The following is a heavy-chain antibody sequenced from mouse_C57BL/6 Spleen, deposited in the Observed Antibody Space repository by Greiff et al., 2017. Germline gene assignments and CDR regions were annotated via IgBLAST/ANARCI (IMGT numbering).Heavy chain of an antibody. V-gene: IGHV1-50*01. Sequence: VQLQQPGAELVKPGASVQLSCKASGYTFTSYWLQWVQQRPGQGLAWIGEIDPSDSYTTYNQKFKGKATLTVDTSSSTAYMQLSSLTSEDSAVYYCARRAGYDDDWLAYWGQGTLVTVAA. CDR1: GYTFTSYW. J-gene: IGHJ3*01. CDR3: ARRAGYDDDWLAY. CDR2: IDPSDSYT. D-gene: IGHD2-4*01.